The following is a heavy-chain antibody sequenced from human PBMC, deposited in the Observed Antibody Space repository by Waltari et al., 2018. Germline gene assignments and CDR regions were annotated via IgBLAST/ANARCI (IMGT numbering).Heavy chain of an antibody. Sequence: QVQLVQSGAEVKKPGASVKVFCKASGYTFTSYAMHWVRQAPGQRLEWMGWINAGNGNTKYSQKFQGRVTITRDTSASTAYMELSSLRSEDTAVYYCARTGALYGSGSYSSYFDYWGQGTLVTVSS. CDR1: GYTFTSYA. D-gene: IGHD3-10*01. J-gene: IGHJ4*02. CDR3: ARTGALYGSGSYSSYFDY. CDR2: INAGNGNT. V-gene: IGHV1-3*01.